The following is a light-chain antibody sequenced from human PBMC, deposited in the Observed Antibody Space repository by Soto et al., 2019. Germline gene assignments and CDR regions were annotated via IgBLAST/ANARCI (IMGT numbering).Light chain of an antibody. J-gene: IGKJ3*01. CDR1: RDIRNF. CDR3: QKYSSVPV. V-gene: IGKV1-27*01. Sequence: DIQMTQTPTSLSASVGDRVTITCRASRDIRNFVAWYQQKPGKAPKLLIYAASTLQSGVPSRFSSSGSGTDFTLTINSLHPEDVATYSCQKYSSVPVFGPGTKVEIK. CDR2: AAS.